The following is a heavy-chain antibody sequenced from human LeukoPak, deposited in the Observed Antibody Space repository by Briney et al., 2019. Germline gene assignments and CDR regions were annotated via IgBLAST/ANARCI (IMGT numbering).Heavy chain of an antibody. D-gene: IGHD2-2*01. V-gene: IGHV4-34*01. CDR2: INHSGNT. J-gene: IGHJ6*02. CDR3: ASGSYCSSTSCLGMDV. Sequence: PSETLSLTCAVYGGSFSGYYWSWIRQPPGKGLEWIGEINHSGNTNYNPSLKSRVTISVDTSKNQFSLKLSSVTAADTAVYYCASGSYCSSTSCLGMDVWGQGTTVTVSS. CDR1: GGSFSGYY.